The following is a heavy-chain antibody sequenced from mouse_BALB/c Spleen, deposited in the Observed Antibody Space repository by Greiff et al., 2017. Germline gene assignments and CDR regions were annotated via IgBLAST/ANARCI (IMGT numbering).Heavy chain of an antibody. CDR2: IWSGGST. CDR3: ARNFYRYDEGSMDY. Sequence: VKLQESGPGLVQPSQSLSITCTVSGFSLTSYGVHWVRQSPGKGLEWLGVIWSGGSTDYNAAFISRLSISKDNSKSQVFFKMNSLQANDTAIYYCARNFYRYDEGSMDYWGQGTSVTVSS. D-gene: IGHD2-14*01. V-gene: IGHV2-2*02. CDR1: GFSLTSYG. J-gene: IGHJ4*01.